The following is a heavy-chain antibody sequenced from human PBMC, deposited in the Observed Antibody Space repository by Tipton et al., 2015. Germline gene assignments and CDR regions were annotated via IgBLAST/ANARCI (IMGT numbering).Heavy chain of an antibody. CDR3: AREGSSWYFGVY. Sequence: SLRLSCAASGLPFTFSRYDLNWIRQAPGKGLEWLSYIDSSGRTIYYTDSVKGRFTISRDNAQNSLFLQMNSLTAEDTTFYYCAREGSSWYFGVYWGQGTLVTVSS. CDR1: GLPFTFSRYD. J-gene: IGHJ4*02. D-gene: IGHD6-13*01. CDR2: IDSSGRTI. V-gene: IGHV3-48*03.